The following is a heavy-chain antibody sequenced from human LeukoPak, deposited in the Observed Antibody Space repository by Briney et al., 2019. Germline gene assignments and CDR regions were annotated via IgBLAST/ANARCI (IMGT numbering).Heavy chain of an antibody. Sequence: PSGTLSLTCTVSGGSISSGGYYWLWIRQHPGKGLEWIGYIYYSGSTYYNPSLKSRVTISVDTSKNQFSLKLSSVTAADTAVYYCARDRVLISSGWFDYWGQGTLVTVSS. V-gene: IGHV4-31*03. CDR3: ARDRVLISSGWFDY. D-gene: IGHD6-19*01. CDR2: IYYSGST. J-gene: IGHJ4*02. CDR1: GGSISSGGYY.